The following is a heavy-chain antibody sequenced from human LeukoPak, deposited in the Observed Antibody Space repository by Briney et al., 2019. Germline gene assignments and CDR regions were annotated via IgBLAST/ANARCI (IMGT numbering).Heavy chain of an antibody. CDR2: IYTSGST. CDR1: GGSISSYY. Sequence: SETLSLTCTVSGGSISSYYWSWIRQPAGKGLEWIGRIYTSGSTNYNPSLKSRVTMSVDTSKNQFSLKLSSVTAADTAVYYCARRTRPNYDILTGYYDYWGQGTLVTVSS. V-gene: IGHV4-4*07. J-gene: IGHJ4*02. D-gene: IGHD3-9*01. CDR3: ARRTRPNYDILTGYYDY.